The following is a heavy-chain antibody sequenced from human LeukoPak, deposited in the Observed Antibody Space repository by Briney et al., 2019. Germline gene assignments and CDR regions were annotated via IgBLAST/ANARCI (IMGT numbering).Heavy chain of an antibody. CDR1: GFTFTSYG. CDR2: ISAYNGNT. J-gene: IGHJ4*02. Sequence: GASVKVSCKASGFTFTSYGFTWVRQAPGQGLEWMGWISAYNGNTNYLQNLQGRVTMTTDTSTSTVNMELRSLRSDDTAVYYCARGGLSSRIDYWGQGTLVTVSS. D-gene: IGHD2-2*01. CDR3: ARGGLSSRIDY. V-gene: IGHV1-18*01.